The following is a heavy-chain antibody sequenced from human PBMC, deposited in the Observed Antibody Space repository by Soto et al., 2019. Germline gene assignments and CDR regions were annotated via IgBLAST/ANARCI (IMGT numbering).Heavy chain of an antibody. CDR1: GFTFSSYA. D-gene: IGHD3-16*01. V-gene: IGHV3-64*01. J-gene: IGHJ3*02. CDR2: ISSNGGST. Sequence: GGSLRLSCAASGFTFSSYAMHWVRQAPGKGLEYVSAISSNGGSTYYANSVKGRFTISRDNSKNTLYLQMGSLRAEDMAVYYCARDPTQGELFFDAFDIWGQGTMVTVSS. CDR3: ARDPTQGELFFDAFDI.